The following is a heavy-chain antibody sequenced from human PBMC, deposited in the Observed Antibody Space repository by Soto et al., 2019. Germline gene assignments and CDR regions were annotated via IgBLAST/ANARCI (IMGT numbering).Heavy chain of an antibody. Sequence: SQTLSLTCAISGDSVSNNRATWNWIRQSPSGGLEWLGRTYYRSEWISDYAMSVKSRIGINPDTSKNLISLELNSVTPEDTAVYYCARDPPDFNSGFDLWGQGTPVTVSS. J-gene: IGHJ5*02. D-gene: IGHD4-4*01. CDR3: ARDPPDFNSGFDL. V-gene: IGHV6-1*01. CDR2: TYYRSEWIS. CDR1: GDSVSNNRAT.